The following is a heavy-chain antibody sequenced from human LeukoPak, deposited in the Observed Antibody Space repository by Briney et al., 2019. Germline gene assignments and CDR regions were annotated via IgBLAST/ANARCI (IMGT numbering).Heavy chain of an antibody. CDR3: ARDNDFDY. V-gene: IGHV3-21*01. D-gene: IGHD1-1*01. J-gene: IGHJ4*02. Sequence: GGSLRLSCAASGFTFSSYSMNWVRQAPGKGLEWVSSISSSSSYMYYADSVKGRFTISRDNAKNSLYLQMNSLRAEDTAVYYCARDNDFDYWGQGTLVTVSS. CDR1: GFTFSSYS. CDR2: ISSSSSYM.